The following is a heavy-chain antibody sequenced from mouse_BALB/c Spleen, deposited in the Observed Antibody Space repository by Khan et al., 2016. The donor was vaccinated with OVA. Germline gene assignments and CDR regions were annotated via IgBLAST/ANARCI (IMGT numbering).Heavy chain of an antibody. J-gene: IGHJ2*01. CDR3: ARLEDI. D-gene: IGHD1-3*01. Sequence: QMQLEESGPGLVAPSQSLSITCTVSGFSLTSYGVHWVRQPPGTGLEWLGVIWAGGSTNYNSALMSRLSICKDNSMSQVFLKMNSLQADDTAMYYCARLEDIWGEGTTLTVSS. CDR1: GFSLTSYG. V-gene: IGHV2-9*02. CDR2: IWAGGST.